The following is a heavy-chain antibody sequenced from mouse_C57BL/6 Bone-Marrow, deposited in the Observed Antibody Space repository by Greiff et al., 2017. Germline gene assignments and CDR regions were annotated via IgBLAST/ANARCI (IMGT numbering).Heavy chain of an antibody. J-gene: IGHJ4*01. D-gene: IGHD6-2*01. CDR2: IWTAGVT. CDR3: ARSRVSYAMDY. Sequence: VQLQPSGPGLVAPSQSLSITCTVSGFSFTSYAISWVRQPPGKGLVWLGVIWTAGVTNYNSSLKSSMSIGKDNSKSQVFLKMSSLQTDDTARYYGARSRVSYAMDYGGQGTSDTVSS. CDR1: GFSFTSYA. V-gene: IGHV2-9-1*01.